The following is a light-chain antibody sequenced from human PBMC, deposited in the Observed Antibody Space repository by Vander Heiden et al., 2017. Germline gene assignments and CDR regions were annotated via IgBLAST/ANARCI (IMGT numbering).Light chain of an antibody. V-gene: IGKV4-1*01. Sequence: DIVMTQSPDSLAVSLGERATINCKSSQSVLYSSNNKNYLAWYQQKPGQPPKLLIYWASTRESGVPDRFSGSGSGTDFTLTISRLQAEDGAVDYCQQYYSAFQGTFGQGTKVEIK. CDR1: QSVLYSSNNKNY. CDR2: WAS. CDR3: QQYYSAFQGT. J-gene: IGKJ1*01.